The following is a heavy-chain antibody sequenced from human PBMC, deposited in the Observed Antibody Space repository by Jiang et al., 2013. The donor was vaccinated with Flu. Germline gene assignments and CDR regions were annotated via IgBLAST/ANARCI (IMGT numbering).Heavy chain of an antibody. J-gene: IGHJ5*02. CDR3: ARERGLLDP. CDR1: GGSISSGGYS. Sequence: GSGLVKPSQTLSLTCAVSGGSISSGGYSWSWIRQPPGKGLEWIGHIYHSVSTYYNPSLKSRVTISVDRSKNQFSLKLSSVTAADTAVYYCARERGLLDPWGQGTLVTVSS. CDR2: IYHSVST. V-gene: IGHV4-30-2*01.